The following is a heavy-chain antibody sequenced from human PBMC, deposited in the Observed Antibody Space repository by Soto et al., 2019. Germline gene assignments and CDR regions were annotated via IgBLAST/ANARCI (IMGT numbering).Heavy chain of an antibody. D-gene: IGHD5-12*01. CDR3: ARPRDGYNLSKNYYFDY. V-gene: IGHV3-33*01. J-gene: IGHJ4*02. Sequence: HPGGSLRLSCAASGFTFSSYGMHWVRQAPGKGLEWVAVIWYDGSNKYYADSVKGRFTISRDNSKNTLYLQMNSLRAEDTAVYYCARPRDGYNLSKNYYFDYWGQGTLVTVSS. CDR2: IWYDGSNK. CDR1: GFTFSSYG.